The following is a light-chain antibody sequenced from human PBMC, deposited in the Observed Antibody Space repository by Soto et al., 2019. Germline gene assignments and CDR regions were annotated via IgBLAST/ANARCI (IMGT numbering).Light chain of an antibody. Sequence: DIQMTQSPSSLSASVGDTITITCRARQSISNYLNWYQLKPGKVPKLLIYGASTLQTGVPTRFRGSGSGTDFTLTSSILQPDDSASYYCQQSNRSWATFGRGTKVEIK. V-gene: IGKV1-39*01. CDR2: GAS. CDR3: QQSNRSWAT. CDR1: QSISNY. J-gene: IGKJ4*01.